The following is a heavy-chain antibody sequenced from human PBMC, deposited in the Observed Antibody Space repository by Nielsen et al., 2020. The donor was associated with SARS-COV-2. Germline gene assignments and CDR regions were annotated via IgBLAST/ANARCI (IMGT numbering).Heavy chain of an antibody. CDR1: GYSFTSYE. D-gene: IGHD3-10*01. CDR2: INAGNGNT. Sequence: ASVKVSCKASGYSFTSYEINWVRQAPGQRLEWMGWINAGNGNTKYSQKFQGRVTITRDTSASTAYMELSSLRSEDTAVYYCAKARAGVRGFDYWGQGVPVTFSA. V-gene: IGHV1-3*01. J-gene: IGHJ4*02. CDR3: AKARAGVRGFDY.